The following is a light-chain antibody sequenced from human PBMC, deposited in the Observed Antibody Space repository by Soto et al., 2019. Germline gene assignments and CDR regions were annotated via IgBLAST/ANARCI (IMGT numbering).Light chain of an antibody. J-gene: IGKJ1*01. CDR1: QTISSW. CDR3: HQYNSYS. Sequence: DIQMTQSPSTLSGSVGDRVTITCRASQTISSWLAWYQQKPGKAPKLLIYHASTLESGVPSRFSGSGSGTEFTLTISSLQPDDFATYYCHQYNSYSFGQGTKVEIK. V-gene: IGKV1-5*01. CDR2: HAS.